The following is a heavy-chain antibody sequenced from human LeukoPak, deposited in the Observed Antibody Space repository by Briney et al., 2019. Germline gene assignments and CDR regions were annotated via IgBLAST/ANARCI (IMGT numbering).Heavy chain of an antibody. D-gene: IGHD3-10*01. Sequence: AASVKVSCKASGYTFTSYGISWVRQAPGQGLEWMGWISGYNINTNYAQKLQGRVTMTTDTSTSTAYMELRSLRSDDTAVYYCARPNYPGGSGSYGGTNWFDPWGQGTLVTVSS. CDR3: ARPNYPGGSGSYGGTNWFDP. CDR2: ISGYNINT. V-gene: IGHV1-18*01. J-gene: IGHJ5*02. CDR1: GYTFTSYG.